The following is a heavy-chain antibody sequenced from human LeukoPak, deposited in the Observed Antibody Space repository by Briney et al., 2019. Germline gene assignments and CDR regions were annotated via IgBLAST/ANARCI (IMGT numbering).Heavy chain of an antibody. D-gene: IGHD4-17*01. CDR2: IYYSGST. V-gene: IGHV4-59*08. CDR1: GGSISSYY. Sequence: SETLSLTCTVPGGSISSYYWSWIRQPPGKGLEWIGYIYYSGSTNYNPSLKSRVTISVDTSKNQFSLKLSSVTAADTAVYYCARPLTTGDAFDIWGQGTMVTVSS. J-gene: IGHJ3*02. CDR3: ARPLTTGDAFDI.